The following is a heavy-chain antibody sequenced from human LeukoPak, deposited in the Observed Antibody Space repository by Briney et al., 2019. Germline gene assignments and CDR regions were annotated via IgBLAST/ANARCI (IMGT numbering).Heavy chain of an antibody. CDR1: GGSFSGYY. V-gene: IGHV4-34*01. CDR3: AGTQLQRFLDY. CDR2: INHSGST. Sequence: SETLSLTCAVYGGSFSGYYWSWIRQPPGKWLEWIGEINHSGSTNYNPSLKSRVTISVDTSKNQFSLKLSSVTAADTAVYYCAGTQLQRFLDYWGQGTLVTVSS. J-gene: IGHJ4*02. D-gene: IGHD2-2*01.